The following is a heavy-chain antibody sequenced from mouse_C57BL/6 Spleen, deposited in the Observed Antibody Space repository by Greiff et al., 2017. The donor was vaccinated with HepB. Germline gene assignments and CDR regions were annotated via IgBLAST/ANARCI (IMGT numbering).Heavy chain of an antibody. CDR3: ARLYYGSSYKNYAMDY. Sequence: DVMLVESGGGLVKPGGSLKLSCAASGFTFSDYGMHWVRQAPEKGLEWVAYISSGSSTIYYADTVKGRVTISRDNAKNTLFLQMTSLRSEDTAMYYCARLYYGSSYKNYAMDYWGQGTSVTVSS. D-gene: IGHD1-1*01. J-gene: IGHJ4*01. CDR1: GFTFSDYG. V-gene: IGHV5-17*01. CDR2: ISSGSSTI.